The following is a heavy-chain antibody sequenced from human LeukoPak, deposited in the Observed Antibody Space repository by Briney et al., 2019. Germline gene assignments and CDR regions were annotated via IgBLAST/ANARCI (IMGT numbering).Heavy chain of an antibody. D-gene: IGHD3-22*01. Sequence: GGSLRLSCAASGFTFSSYSMNWVRQAPGKGLEWVSSISSSSSYIYYADSVKGRFTISRDNAKNSLYLQMNSLRAEDTAVYYCPREPYDSSGYYTYYDYYMDVWGKGTTVTVSS. J-gene: IGHJ6*03. CDR3: PREPYDSSGYYTYYDYYMDV. CDR1: GFTFSSYS. CDR2: ISSSSSYI. V-gene: IGHV3-21*01.